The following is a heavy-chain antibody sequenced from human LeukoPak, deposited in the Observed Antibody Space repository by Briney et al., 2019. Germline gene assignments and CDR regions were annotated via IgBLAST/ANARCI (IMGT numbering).Heavy chain of an antibody. CDR3: VRSGGYCGSTTCHVEYFDL. Sequence: KSSGTLSLTCAVSGGSISSSNWWSWVRQPPGKGLEWIGEIYQSGSTNYNPSLKSRVTISVDTSKNQFSLKLSSVTAADTAVYYCVRSGGYCGSTTCHVEYFDLWGRGTLVTVSS. J-gene: IGHJ2*01. V-gene: IGHV4-4*02. CDR2: IYQSGST. CDR1: GGSISSSNW. D-gene: IGHD2-2*01.